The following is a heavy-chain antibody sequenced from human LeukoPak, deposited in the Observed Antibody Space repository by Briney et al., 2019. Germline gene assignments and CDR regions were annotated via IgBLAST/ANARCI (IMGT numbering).Heavy chain of an antibody. V-gene: IGHV4-59*01. D-gene: IGHD4-17*01. CDR1: GVSPSGDY. CDR2: INYSGNT. CDR3: AREGRQDYVYFDH. Sequence: SPETLCPTSAVSGVSPSGDYWSGSRQSPREGLWWSGYINYSGNTNYNPSLKSRLTMSVDTSKNQFSLNLSSVTDAATAIYYCAREGRQDYVYFDHWGQGSLVTVSS. J-gene: IGHJ5*02.